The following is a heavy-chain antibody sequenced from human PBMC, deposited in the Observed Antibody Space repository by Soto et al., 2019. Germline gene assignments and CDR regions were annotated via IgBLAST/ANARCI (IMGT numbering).Heavy chain of an antibody. D-gene: IGHD5-12*01. CDR2: ISTSGSTG. CDR3: VRYCGTTLCNGVATRTFDY. Sequence: GGYLRLSCAAWRLTFSAYEMHWFLQAPGKGLEWVSYISTSGSTGYDADSVNGRFTVSRDNTRNSLYLQMDSLRDEDTALYYCVRYCGTTLCNGVATRTFDYWGQGTMVTVPQ. J-gene: IGHJ4*02. CDR1: RLTFSAYE. V-gene: IGHV3-48*03.